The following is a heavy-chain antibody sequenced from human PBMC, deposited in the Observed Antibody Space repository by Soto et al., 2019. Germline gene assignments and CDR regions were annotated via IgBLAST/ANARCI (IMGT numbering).Heavy chain of an antibody. CDR3: ARGITIFGVVTNYYYYYYMDV. V-gene: IGHV3-7*04. J-gene: IGHJ6*03. D-gene: IGHD3-3*01. CDR2: IKQDGSEK. Sequence: GGSLRLSCAASGFTISSYCMSWVRQAPGKRLEWVANIKQDGSEKYYVDSVKGRFTISRDNAKNSLYLQMNSLRAEDTAVYYCARGITIFGVVTNYYYYYYMDVWGKGTTVTVSS. CDR1: GFTISSYC.